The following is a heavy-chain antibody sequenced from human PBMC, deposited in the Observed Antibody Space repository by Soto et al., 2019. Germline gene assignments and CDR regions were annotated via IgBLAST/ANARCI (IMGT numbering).Heavy chain of an antibody. Sequence: PSETLSLTCGVYGGSFRGYYCSWMRQPPGKGLEWIGEINHSGSTNYNPSLKSRVTISVDTSKNQFSLKLSSVTAADTAVYYCARGDAAAGTGYYYYYGMDVWGQGTTVTVSS. J-gene: IGHJ6*02. D-gene: IGHD6-13*01. CDR3: ARGDAAAGTGYYYYYGMDV. V-gene: IGHV4-34*01. CDR2: INHSGST. CDR1: GGSFRGYY.